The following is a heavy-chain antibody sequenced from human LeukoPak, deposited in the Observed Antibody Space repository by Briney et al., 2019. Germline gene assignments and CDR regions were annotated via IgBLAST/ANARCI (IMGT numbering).Heavy chain of an antibody. CDR2: MHYRGPT. Sequence: SETLSLTCSVSGGPLSANEYYWVWIRQPPGKGLEWIGSMHYRGPTYYNPSLRSRVTMSVDTSKNTFSLNLSSVSASDTAVYYCARRGRLLEWLSFFDYWGQGTLVTVSS. D-gene: IGHD3-3*01. J-gene: IGHJ4*02. CDR3: ARRGRLLEWLSFFDY. V-gene: IGHV4-39*02. CDR1: GGPLSANEYY.